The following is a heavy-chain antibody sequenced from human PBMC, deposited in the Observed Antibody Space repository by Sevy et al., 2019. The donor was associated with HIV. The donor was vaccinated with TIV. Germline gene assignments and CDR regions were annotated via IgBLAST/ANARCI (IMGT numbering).Heavy chain of an antibody. CDR1: GFNLGDYA. CDR3: AKEETTGYI. D-gene: IGHD3-9*01. Sequence: GGSLRLSCSTSGFNLGDYAMSWVRQSPGKGLEWVSTISASGGSTYYADSVKGRFTISRDNSKKNVYLDMNSLRAEDTAIFYYAKEETTGYIWGQGTLVTVSS. J-gene: IGHJ4*02. V-gene: IGHV3-23*01. CDR2: ISASGGST.